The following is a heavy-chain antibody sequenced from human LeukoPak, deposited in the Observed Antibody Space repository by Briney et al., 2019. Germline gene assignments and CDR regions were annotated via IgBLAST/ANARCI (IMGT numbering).Heavy chain of an antibody. CDR1: GYTFTDYY. J-gene: IGHJ4*02. CDR2: INPNDGDT. D-gene: IGHD6-6*01. Sequence: ASVKVSCKASGYTFTDYYMHWVRQAPGQGFEWMGWINPNDGDTNYAQKFQGRVTMTRDTSISTAYMELSRLRSDDTAVYYCARGPMYSSSSVDYFDYWGQGTLVTVSS. CDR3: ARGPMYSSSSVDYFDY. V-gene: IGHV1-2*02.